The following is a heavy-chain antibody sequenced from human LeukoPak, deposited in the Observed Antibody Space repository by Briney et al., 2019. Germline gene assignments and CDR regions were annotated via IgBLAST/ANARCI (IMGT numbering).Heavy chain of an antibody. Sequence: PGRSLRLSCAASGFTFSSYAMHWVRQAPGKGLEWVAVISYDGSNKYYADSVKGRFTISRDNSKNTLYLQMNSLRAEDTAVYYCARREMAKIGGFFDIGGKGKMVTVSS. J-gene: IGHJ3*02. CDR2: ISYDGSNK. V-gene: IGHV3-30-3*01. D-gene: IGHD5-24*01. CDR3: ARREMAKIGGFFDI. CDR1: GFTFSSYA.